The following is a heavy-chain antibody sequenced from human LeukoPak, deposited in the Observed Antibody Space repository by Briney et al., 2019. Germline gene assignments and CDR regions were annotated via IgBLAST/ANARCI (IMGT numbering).Heavy chain of an antibody. CDR3: ARVDRASGSYFDY. CDR1: GFTFSSYG. J-gene: IGHJ4*02. D-gene: IGHD3-10*01. CDR2: IWYDGSNK. V-gene: IGHV3-33*01. Sequence: GGSLRLSCAASGFTFSSYGMHWVRQAPGKGLEWVAVIWYDGSNKYYADSVKGRFTSSRDNSKNTLYLQMSSLRAEDTAVYYCARVDRASGSYFDYWGQGTLVTVSS.